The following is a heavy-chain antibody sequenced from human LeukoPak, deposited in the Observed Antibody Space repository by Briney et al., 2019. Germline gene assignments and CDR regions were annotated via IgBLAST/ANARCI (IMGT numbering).Heavy chain of an antibody. J-gene: IGHJ6*02. CDR2: IGWNSGFI. D-gene: IGHD3-16*02. V-gene: IGHV3-9*01. CDR1: GFTFDDYA. Sequence: GGSLRLSCAASGFTFDDYAMHWVRQAPGKGLEWVSGIGWNSGFIDYADSVKGRFTIFRDNAKNSMYLQMNSLRIEDTALYYCSKDISAGGLDVWGPGTPVTVSS. CDR3: SKDISAGGLDV.